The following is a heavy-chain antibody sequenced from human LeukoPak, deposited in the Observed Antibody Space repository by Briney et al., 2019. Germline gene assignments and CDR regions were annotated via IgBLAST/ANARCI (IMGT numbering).Heavy chain of an antibody. J-gene: IGHJ3*02. CDR2: IIPIFGTA. V-gene: IGHV1-69*13. D-gene: IGHD2-2*01. Sequence: GASVKVSCKASGGTFSSYAISWVRQAPGQGLEWMGGIIPIFGTANYAQKFQGRVTITADESTSTAYMELSSLRSEDTAVYYCARDRSRYCSSTSCYLDAFDIWGQGTMVTVSS. CDR1: GGTFSSYA. CDR3: ARDRSRYCSSTSCYLDAFDI.